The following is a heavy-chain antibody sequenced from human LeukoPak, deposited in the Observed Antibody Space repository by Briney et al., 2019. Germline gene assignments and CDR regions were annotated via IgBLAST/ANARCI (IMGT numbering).Heavy chain of an antibody. V-gene: IGHV1-46*01. J-gene: IGHJ6*02. CDR1: GYTFTSYY. CDR3: ARVDYYYGMDV. CDR2: INPSGGST. Sequence: ASAKVSCKASGYTFTSYYMHWLRQAPGQGLEWMGIINPSGGSTSYAQRFQGRVTMTRDTSTSTVYMELSSLRSEDTAVYYCARVDYYYGMDVWGQGTTVTVSS.